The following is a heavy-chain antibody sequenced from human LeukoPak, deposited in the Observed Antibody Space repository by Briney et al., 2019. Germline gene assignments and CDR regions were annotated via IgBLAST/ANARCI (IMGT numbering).Heavy chain of an antibody. D-gene: IGHD6-19*01. Sequence: SETLSLTCAVYGGSFSGYYWSWIRQPPGKGLEWIGEINHSGSTNYNPSPKSRVTISVDTSKNQFSLKLSSVTAADTAVYYCARHAVSSGWPHYFDYWGQGTLVTVSS. CDR3: ARHAVSSGWPHYFDY. V-gene: IGHV4-34*01. CDR2: INHSGST. J-gene: IGHJ4*02. CDR1: GGSFSGYY.